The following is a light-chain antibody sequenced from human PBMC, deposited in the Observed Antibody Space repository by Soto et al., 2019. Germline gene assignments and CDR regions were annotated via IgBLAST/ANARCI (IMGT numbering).Light chain of an antibody. CDR2: AAS. CDR3: QNYNSAPLT. CDR1: QVISNI. J-gene: IGKJ4*01. V-gene: IGKV1-27*01. Sequence: QMTQSPSSLSASVGDRVTITCRASQVISNILAWYQQKPGKVPKLLIYAASTLQSGVPSRFSGSGSGTDFTLTISSLQPEDVATYYCQNYNSAPLTFGGGTKVEIK.